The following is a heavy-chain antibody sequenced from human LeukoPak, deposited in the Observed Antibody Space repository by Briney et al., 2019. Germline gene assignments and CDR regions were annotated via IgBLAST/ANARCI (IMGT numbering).Heavy chain of an antibody. CDR3: AKEADILTGYG. J-gene: IGHJ4*02. CDR2: ISWNSGSI. Sequence: PGGSLRLSCAASGFTFDDYAMHWVRQAPGKGLEWVSGISWNSGSIGYADSVKGRFTISRDNAKNSLYLQMNSLRAEDMALYYCAKEADILTGYGWGQGTLVTVSS. CDR1: GFTFDDYA. D-gene: IGHD3-9*01. V-gene: IGHV3-9*03.